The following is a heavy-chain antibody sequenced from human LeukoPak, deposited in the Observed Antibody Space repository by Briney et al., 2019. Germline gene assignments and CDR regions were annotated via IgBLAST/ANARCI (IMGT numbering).Heavy chain of an antibody. CDR3: ARLKIDGTHFDY. CDR2: IYVGGSA. V-gene: IGHV3-53*01. J-gene: IGHJ4*02. Sequence: GGSLRLSCAASGFTFSSYAMSWVRQTPGKGLEWVSVIYVGGSAYYADSVKGRFTISGDSSKNTLYLQMNSLRAEDTAVYYCARLKIDGTHFDYWGQGTLVTVSS. D-gene: IGHD3-9*01. CDR1: GFTFSSYA.